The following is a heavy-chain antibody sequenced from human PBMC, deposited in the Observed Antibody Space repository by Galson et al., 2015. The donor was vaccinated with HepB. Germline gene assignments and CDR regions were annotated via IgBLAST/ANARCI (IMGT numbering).Heavy chain of an antibody. CDR1: GFTFNSYG. D-gene: IGHD2-21*01. V-gene: IGHV3-33*06. J-gene: IGHJ3*02. CDR3: AKVAVIGAWDGFDI. Sequence: SLRLSCAASGFTFNSYGIHWVRQAPGKGLEWVAVIWYDGSNEYYADSVKGRFTISRDNSKSTLYLLMNSLRAEGTAVYYCAKVAVIGAWDGFDIWGQGTMVTVSS. CDR2: IWYDGSNE.